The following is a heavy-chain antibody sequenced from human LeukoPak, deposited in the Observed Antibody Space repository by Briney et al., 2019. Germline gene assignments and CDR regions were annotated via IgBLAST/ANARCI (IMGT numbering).Heavy chain of an antibody. J-gene: IGHJ4*02. D-gene: IGHD2-15*01. Sequence: GGSLRLSCAASGFTFSSYWMSWVRQAPGKGLEWVANIKQDGSEKYYVDSVKGRFTISRDNAKNSLYLQMNSLRAEDTAVCYCARDFIGYCSGGSCYRVYWGQGTLVTVSS. CDR3: ARDFIGYCSGGSCYRVY. V-gene: IGHV3-7*01. CDR1: GFTFSSYW. CDR2: IKQDGSEK.